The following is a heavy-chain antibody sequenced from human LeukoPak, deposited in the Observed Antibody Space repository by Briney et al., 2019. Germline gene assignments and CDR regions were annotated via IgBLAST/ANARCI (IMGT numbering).Heavy chain of an antibody. CDR2: ISYDGSNK. V-gene: IGHV3-30*18. CDR3: AKDWLGFSGAFDI. D-gene: IGHD3-10*01. Sequence: PGGSLRLSCAASGFTFSSYGMHWVRQAPGKGLEWVAVISYDGSNKCYADSVKGRFTISRDNSKNTLYLQNSLRAEDTAVYYCAKDWLGFSGAFDIWGQGTMVTVSS. CDR1: GFTFSSYG. J-gene: IGHJ3*02.